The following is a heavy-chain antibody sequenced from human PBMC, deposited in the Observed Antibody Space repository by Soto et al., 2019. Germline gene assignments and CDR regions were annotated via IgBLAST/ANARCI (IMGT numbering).Heavy chain of an antibody. Sequence: SETLSLTCTVSGGSISSSSYYWGWIRQPPGKGLEWIGSIYYSGSTYYNPSLKSRVTISVDTSKNQFSLKLSSVTAADTAVYYCARQSGDSDYWGQGTLVTVSS. CDR2: IYYSGST. D-gene: IGHD2-21*01. J-gene: IGHJ4*02. CDR3: ARQSGDSDY. V-gene: IGHV4-39*01. CDR1: GGSISSSSYY.